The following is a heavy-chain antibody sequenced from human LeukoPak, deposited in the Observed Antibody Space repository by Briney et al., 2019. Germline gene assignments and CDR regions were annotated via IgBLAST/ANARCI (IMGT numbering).Heavy chain of an antibody. CDR1: GYTLTELS. D-gene: IGHD6-13*01. CDR2: ISAYNGNT. CDR3: ARFYIAAAGYDAFDI. V-gene: IGHV1-18*01. J-gene: IGHJ3*02. Sequence: ASVKVSCKVSGYTLTELSMHWVRQAPGKGLEWMGWISAYNGNTNYAQKLQGRVTMTTDTSTSTAYMELRSLRSDDTAVYYCARFYIAAAGYDAFDIWGQGTMVTVSS.